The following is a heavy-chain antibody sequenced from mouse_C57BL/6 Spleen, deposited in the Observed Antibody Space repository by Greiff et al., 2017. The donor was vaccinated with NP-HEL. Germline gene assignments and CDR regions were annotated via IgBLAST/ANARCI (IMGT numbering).Heavy chain of an antibody. V-gene: IGHV5-6*01. D-gene: IGHD2-3*01. Sequence: EVKLVESGGDLVKPGGSLKLSCAASGFTFSSYGMSWVRQTPDKRLEWVATISRGGSYTYYPESVKGRFTISRANAKNTLYLQMSSLKSEDTAMYYCARHDGYGGYAMDYWGQGTSVTVSS. CDR3: ARHDGYGGYAMDY. CDR2: ISRGGSYT. J-gene: IGHJ4*01. CDR1: GFTFSSYG.